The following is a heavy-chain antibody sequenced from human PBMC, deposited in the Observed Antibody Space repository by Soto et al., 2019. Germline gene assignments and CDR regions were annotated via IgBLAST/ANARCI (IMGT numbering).Heavy chain of an antibody. CDR3: ARDFTKSSSWPYYFDY. Sequence: QVQLVQSGAEVKKPGAAVKVSCKASGYTFTTYGISWVRQAPGQGREWTGGISAYSGSTKFSQKLQGRVTMTTDTSTTTAYMELRRLTSDDTAVYYCARDFTKSSSWPYYFDYWGQGTLVTVSS. D-gene: IGHD6-13*01. CDR2: ISAYSGST. CDR1: GYTFTTYG. V-gene: IGHV1-18*01. J-gene: IGHJ4*02.